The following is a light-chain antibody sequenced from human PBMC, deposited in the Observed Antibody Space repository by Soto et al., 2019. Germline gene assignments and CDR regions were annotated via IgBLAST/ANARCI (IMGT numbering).Light chain of an antibody. V-gene: IGLV1-44*01. J-gene: IGLJ2*01. CDR2: SNN. Sequence: QAVLTQPLSASGTPGQRVTISCTGSSSNIGSNTVNWYQQLPGTAPKLLIYSNNQRPSGVPDRFSGSKSGTSASLAISGLQSEDEADYYCAAWDDSLNGVVFGGGTKVTV. CDR1: SSNIGSNT. CDR3: AAWDDSLNGVV.